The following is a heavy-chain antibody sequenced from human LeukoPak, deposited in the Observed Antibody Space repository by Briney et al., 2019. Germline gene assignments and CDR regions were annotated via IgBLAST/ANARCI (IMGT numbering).Heavy chain of an antibody. J-gene: IGHJ4*02. V-gene: IGHV3-53*01. D-gene: IGHD6-6*01. CDR1: GFTVSSNY. CDR3: ARTDSNIAARRVGFDS. Sequence: GGSLRLSCAASGFTVSSNYMSWVRQAPGKGLEWVSVIYSGGSTYYADSVKGRFTISRDNAKNSLYLQMNSLRAEDTAVYYCARTDSNIAARRVGFDSWGQGTLVTVSS. CDR2: IYSGGST.